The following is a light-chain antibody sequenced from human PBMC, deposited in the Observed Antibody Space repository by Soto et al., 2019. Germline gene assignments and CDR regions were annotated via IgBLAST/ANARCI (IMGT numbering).Light chain of an antibody. J-gene: IGKJ1*01. CDR3: QHYNSYSDA. V-gene: IGKV1-5*03. CDR2: KAS. CDR1: QTISSW. Sequence: DIQMTQSPSTLSGYVGDRVTITCRASQTISSWLAWYQQKPGKAPKLLTYKASTLKSGVPSRFSGSGSETEFTLTISSLQPDDFATYYCQHYNSYSDAFGQGTKVDIK.